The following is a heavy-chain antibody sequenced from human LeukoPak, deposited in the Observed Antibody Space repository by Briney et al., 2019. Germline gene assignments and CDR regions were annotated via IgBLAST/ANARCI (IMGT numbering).Heavy chain of an antibody. J-gene: IGHJ4*02. CDR3: NTVTYYNTRAPGDY. Sequence: PGGSLRLSCAASGFPFSSYEMNWVRQAPGKGLEWVSYISSSGSTIYYADSVKGRFTISRDNAKNSLYLQMNSLGAEDTAVYYCNTVTYYNTRAPGDYWGQGALVTVSS. V-gene: IGHV3-48*03. CDR2: ISSSGSTI. D-gene: IGHD3-10*01. CDR1: GFPFSSYE.